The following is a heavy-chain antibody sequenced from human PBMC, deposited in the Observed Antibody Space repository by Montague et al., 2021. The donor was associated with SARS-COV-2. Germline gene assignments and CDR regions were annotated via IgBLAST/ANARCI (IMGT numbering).Heavy chain of an antibody. Sequence: SETLSLTCTVSSGSISSYYWSWIRQPPGKGLEWIGYINYSGSTNYNPSLKSRVTISVDTSKNQFSLKLSSVTAADTAVYYCARGAGYSSSWYLAFEIWGQGTMATVSS. V-gene: IGHV4-59*01. D-gene: IGHD6-13*01. CDR2: INYSGST. J-gene: IGHJ3*02. CDR3: ARGAGYSSSWYLAFEI. CDR1: SGSISSYY.